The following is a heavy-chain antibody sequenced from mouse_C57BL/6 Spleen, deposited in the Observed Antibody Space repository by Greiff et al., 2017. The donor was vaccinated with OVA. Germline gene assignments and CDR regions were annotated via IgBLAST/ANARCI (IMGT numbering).Heavy chain of an antibody. CDR1: GFTFSSYA. Sequence: VQLKESGEGLVKPGGSLKLSCAASGFTFSSYAMSWVRQTPEKRLEWVAYISSGGDYIYYADTVKGRFTISRDNARNTLYLQMSSLKSEDTAMYYCTRDDSNYEFDYWGQGTTLTVSS. J-gene: IGHJ2*01. CDR2: ISSGGDYI. V-gene: IGHV5-9-1*02. D-gene: IGHD2-5*01. CDR3: TRDDSNYEFDY.